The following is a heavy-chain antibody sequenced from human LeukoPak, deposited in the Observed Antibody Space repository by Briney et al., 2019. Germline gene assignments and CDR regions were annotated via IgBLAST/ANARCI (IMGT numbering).Heavy chain of an antibody. CDR3: HQCPQYYFDY. J-gene: IGHJ4*02. Sequence: ASVKVSCKASGGTFSSYAISWVRQAPGQGLEWMGGIIPIFGTANYAQKFQGRVTITADGSTSTAYMELSSLRSEDTAVSRGHQCPQYYFDYWGQGTLVTVSS. CDR2: IIPIFGTA. CDR1: GGTFSSYA. V-gene: IGHV1-69*01.